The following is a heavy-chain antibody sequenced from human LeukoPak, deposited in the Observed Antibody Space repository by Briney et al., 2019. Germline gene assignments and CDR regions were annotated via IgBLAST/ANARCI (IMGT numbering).Heavy chain of an antibody. D-gene: IGHD3-9*01. CDR2: ISAYNGNT. V-gene: IGHV1-18*04. J-gene: IGHJ4*02. CDR3: ARDRHYDILTGYYDLDY. CDR1: GCTFTSYG. Sequence: ASVKVSCKASGCTFTSYGISWVRQAPGQGLEWMGWISAYNGNTNYAQKLQGRVTMTTDTSTSTAYMELRSLRSDDTAVYYCARDRHYDILTGYYDLDYWGQGTLVTVSS.